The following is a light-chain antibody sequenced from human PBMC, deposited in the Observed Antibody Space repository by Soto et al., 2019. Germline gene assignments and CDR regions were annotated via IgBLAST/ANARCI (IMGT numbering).Light chain of an antibody. CDR3: AAWDDSLHGVV. J-gene: IGLJ2*01. V-gene: IGLV1-44*01. CDR1: NSNIGSNA. CDR2: TNN. Sequence: QTVVTQPPSASGTPGQRVTISCSGSNSNIGSNAVNWYQQLPGTAPKLLIYTNNQRPSGVPDRFSGSKSGTSASLAISGLQSEDEADYYCAAWDDSLHGVVFGGGTKLTVL.